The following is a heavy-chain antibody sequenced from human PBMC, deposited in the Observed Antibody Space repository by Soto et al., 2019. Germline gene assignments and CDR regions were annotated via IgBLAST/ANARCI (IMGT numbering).Heavy chain of an antibody. CDR1: GYTFTSYA. Sequence: QVQLVQSGAEEKKPGASVKVSCKASGYTFTSYAMHWVRQAPGQRLEWMGWINAGNGNTKYSQKFQGRVTITRDTSASAAYMELSSLISEDTAVYYCAMSSGYYLIAASGGQGTLVTVPS. CDR3: AMSSGYYLIAAS. D-gene: IGHD3-22*01. CDR2: INAGNGNT. J-gene: IGHJ4*02. V-gene: IGHV1-3*05.